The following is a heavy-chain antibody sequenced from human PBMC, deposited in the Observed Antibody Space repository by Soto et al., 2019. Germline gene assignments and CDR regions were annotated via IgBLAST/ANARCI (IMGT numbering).Heavy chain of an antibody. CDR1: GGSIRSYY. V-gene: IGHV4-59*01. J-gene: IGHJ6*03. CDR3: ARGLWYADRDYYMDV. CDR2: IYYSGIT. D-gene: IGHD2-15*01. Sequence: SETLSLTCTFSGGSIRSYYWSWIRQPPGKGLEWIGYIYYSGITIYNPSLKSRVTISRDTSRNQFFLKVSSVTASDTAVYYCARGLWYADRDYYMDVWGKGTTVTVSS.